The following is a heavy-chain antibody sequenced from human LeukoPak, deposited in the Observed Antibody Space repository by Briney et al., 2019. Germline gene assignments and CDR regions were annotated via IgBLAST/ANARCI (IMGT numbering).Heavy chain of an antibody. J-gene: IGHJ3*02. Sequence: ASVKVSCKASGGTFSSYAISWVRQAPGQGLEWMGIINPSGGSTSYAQKFQGRVTMTRDMSTSTVYMELSSLRSEDTAVYYCASRGPLGYCSGGSCPHAFDIWGQGTMVTVSS. CDR1: GGTFSSYA. CDR2: INPSGGST. CDR3: ASRGPLGYCSGGSCPHAFDI. V-gene: IGHV1-46*01. D-gene: IGHD2-15*01.